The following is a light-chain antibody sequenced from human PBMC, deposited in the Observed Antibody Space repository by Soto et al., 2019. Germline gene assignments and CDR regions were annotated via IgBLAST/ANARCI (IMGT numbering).Light chain of an antibody. Sequence: DIQMTQSPSSLSASLEDRVIITCRASQSISNHLNWYQQKPGKAPKLLIFAASSLQSGVPLRFSGSRSGPDFTLTISSLQPDDFATYYCHQYQSYSFGQGTKVDIK. V-gene: IGKV1-39*01. J-gene: IGKJ1*01. CDR2: AAS. CDR1: QSISNH. CDR3: HQYQSYS.